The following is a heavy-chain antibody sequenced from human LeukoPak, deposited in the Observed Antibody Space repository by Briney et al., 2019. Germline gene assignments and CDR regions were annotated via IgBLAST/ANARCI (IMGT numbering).Heavy chain of an antibody. J-gene: IGHJ4*02. D-gene: IGHD6-19*01. CDR1: GFTFSSYE. CDR3: ARVSVAFSGWYYFDY. V-gene: IGHV3-48*03. CDR2: ISSSGSTI. Sequence: PGGSLRLSCAASGFTFSSYEMNWVRQAPGKGVEWVSYISSSGSTIYYADSVKGRFTISRDNAKNSLYLQMNSLRAEDTALYYCARVSVAFSGWYYFDYWGQGTLVTVSS.